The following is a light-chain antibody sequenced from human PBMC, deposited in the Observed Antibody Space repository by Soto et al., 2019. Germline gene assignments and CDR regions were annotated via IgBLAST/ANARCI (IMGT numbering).Light chain of an antibody. Sequence: IVFTHAPSTVCISPGERLTLYYRASQYVNIYLAWFQQKPGQAPRLLIYDASNRATGVPARFSGSGSGTDFTLTISSLESEDFAVYYCQQRANWPLTFGGGTKVDI. CDR3: QQRANWPLT. CDR1: QYVNIY. V-gene: IGKV3-11*01. J-gene: IGKJ4*01. CDR2: DAS.